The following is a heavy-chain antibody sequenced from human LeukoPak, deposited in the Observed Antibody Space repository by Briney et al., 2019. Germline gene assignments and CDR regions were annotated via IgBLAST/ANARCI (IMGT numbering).Heavy chain of an antibody. J-gene: IGHJ6*02. V-gene: IGHV3-23*01. CDR2: ISGSGGNT. Sequence: GGSLRLSCAASGLTFNNYAMNWVRQAPGKGLEWVSAISGSGGNTHYADSVKGRFTISRDNSKNTLYLQMNSLRAEDTAVYYCATPRGDYYYGMDVWGLGTTVTVSS. CDR1: GLTFNNYA. CDR3: ATPRGDYYYGMDV. D-gene: IGHD4-23*01.